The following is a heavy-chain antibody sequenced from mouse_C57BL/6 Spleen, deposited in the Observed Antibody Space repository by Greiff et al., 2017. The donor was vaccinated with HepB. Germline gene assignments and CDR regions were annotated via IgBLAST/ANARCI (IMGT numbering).Heavy chain of an antibody. V-gene: IGHV1-53*01. Sequence: QVQLQQSGTELVKPGASVKLSCKASGYTFTSYWMHWVKQRPGQGLEWIGNINPSNGGTNYNEKFKSKATLTVDKSSSTAYMQLSSLTSEDSAVYYCARVSNYVDYAMDYWGQGTSVTVSS. D-gene: IGHD2-5*01. CDR3: ARVSNYVDYAMDY. J-gene: IGHJ4*01. CDR2: INPSNGGT. CDR1: GYTFTSYW.